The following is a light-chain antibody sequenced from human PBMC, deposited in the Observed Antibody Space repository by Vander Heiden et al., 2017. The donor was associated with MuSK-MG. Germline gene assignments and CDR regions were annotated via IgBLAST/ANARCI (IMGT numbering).Light chain of an antibody. CDR2: QDS. Sequence: SYELTQPPSVSVSPGQTASITCSGDKLGDKYACWYQQKPGQSPGLVIYQDSKRPSGIPERFSGSNSGNTATLTISGTQAMDEADYYCQAWDSSTGVVGGGTKLTVL. V-gene: IGLV3-1*01. CDR1: KLGDKY. J-gene: IGLJ2*01. CDR3: QAWDSSTGV.